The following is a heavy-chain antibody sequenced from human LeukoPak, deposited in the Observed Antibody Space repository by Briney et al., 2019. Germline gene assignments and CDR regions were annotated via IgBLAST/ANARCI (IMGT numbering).Heavy chain of an antibody. J-gene: IGHJ5*02. D-gene: IGHD3-22*01. CDR3: ARGNNDDSSGYYDLDWFDP. CDR1: GGTFSSYA. CDR2: IIPIFGTA. V-gene: IGHV1-69*13. Sequence: ASVKVSCKASGGTFSSYAISWVRQAPGQGLEWMGGIIPIFGTASYAQKFQGRVTITADESTSTAYMELSSLRSEDTAVYYGARGNNDDSSGYYDLDWFDPWGQGTLVTVSS.